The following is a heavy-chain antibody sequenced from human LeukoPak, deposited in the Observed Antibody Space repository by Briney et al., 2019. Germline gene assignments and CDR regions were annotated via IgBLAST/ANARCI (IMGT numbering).Heavy chain of an antibody. Sequence: GGSLRLSCAASGFTFSSYEMNWVRQAPGKGLEWVSYISSSGSTIYYADYVEGRFTISRDNAKNSLYMQMNSLRAEDTAVYYCARAPRYPNGNYYYYYMDVWGKGTTVTVSS. CDR1: GFTFSSYE. J-gene: IGHJ6*03. CDR3: ARAPRYPNGNYYYYYMDV. V-gene: IGHV3-48*03. D-gene: IGHD2-15*01. CDR2: ISSSGSTI.